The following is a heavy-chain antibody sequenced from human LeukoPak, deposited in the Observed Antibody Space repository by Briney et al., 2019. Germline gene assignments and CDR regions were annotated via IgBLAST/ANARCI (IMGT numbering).Heavy chain of an antibody. Sequence: GGSLRLSCAASGFTFSSYGMHWVRQAPGKGLEWVAFIRYDGSNKYYADSVKGRFTISRDNSKNTLYLQMNSLRAEDTAVYYCAKDGGGYYPSYYYYMDVWGKGTTVTMSS. CDR2: IRYDGSNK. J-gene: IGHJ6*03. V-gene: IGHV3-30*02. CDR3: AKDGGGYYPSYYYYMDV. CDR1: GFTFSSYG. D-gene: IGHD3-22*01.